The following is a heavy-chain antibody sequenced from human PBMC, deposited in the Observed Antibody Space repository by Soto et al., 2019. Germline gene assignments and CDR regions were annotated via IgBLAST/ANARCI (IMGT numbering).Heavy chain of an antibody. CDR1: GFTFSAYA. J-gene: IGHJ4*02. Sequence: DVQLVESGEGLVQPGGSLRLSCAASGFTFSAYAMHWVRQAPGKGLECVSTISSNGGSTYYVDSVKGRFTISRDNSKYTLYLQRGSLRVEDMAVYYCARGGGGAALADFDYWGQGTLGTVSS. V-gene: IGHV3-64*02. CDR2: ISSNGGST. CDR3: ARGGGGAALADFDY. D-gene: IGHD3-16*01.